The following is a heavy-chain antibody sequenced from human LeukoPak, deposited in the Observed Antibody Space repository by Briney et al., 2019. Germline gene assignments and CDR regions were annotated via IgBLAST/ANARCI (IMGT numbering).Heavy chain of an antibody. CDR1: GFTFTNYW. Sequence: GGSLRLSCAASGFTFTNYWMTWVRQAPGKALEWVANIKQDGSEKYYVDSVKGRFTISRDNAQNSLYLQMNSLRAEDTAVYYCARLLYGDYAFDIWGQGTMVTVSS. V-gene: IGHV3-7*01. D-gene: IGHD4-17*01. CDR2: IKQDGSEK. J-gene: IGHJ3*02. CDR3: ARLLYGDYAFDI.